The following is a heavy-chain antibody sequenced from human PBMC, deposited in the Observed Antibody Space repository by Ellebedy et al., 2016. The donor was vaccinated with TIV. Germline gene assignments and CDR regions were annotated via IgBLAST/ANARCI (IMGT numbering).Heavy chain of an antibody. V-gene: IGHV3-48*02. CDR2: ISSSSSTI. Sequence: GGSLRLXXAASGFTFSSYSMNWVRQAPGKGLEWVSYISSSSSTIYYADSVKGRFTISRDNAKNSLYLQMNSLRDEDTAVYYCARDKGGGYYDFWSGYYTRGHFDYWGQGTLVTVSS. CDR1: GFTFSSYS. D-gene: IGHD3-3*01. J-gene: IGHJ4*02. CDR3: ARDKGGGYYDFWSGYYTRGHFDY.